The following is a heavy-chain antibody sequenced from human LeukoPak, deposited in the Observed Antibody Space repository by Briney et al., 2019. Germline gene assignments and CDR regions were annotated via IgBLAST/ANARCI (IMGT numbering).Heavy chain of an antibody. D-gene: IGHD1-7*01. CDR2: IYYSGST. Sequence: SETLSLTCTVSGGSISSYYWGWIRQPPGKGLEWIGYIYYSGSTNYNPSLKSRVTISVDTSKNQFSLKLSSVTAADTAVYYCARVVDWNYVKAFDIWGQGTMVTVSS. J-gene: IGHJ3*02. V-gene: IGHV4-59*01. CDR3: ARVVDWNYVKAFDI. CDR1: GGSISSYY.